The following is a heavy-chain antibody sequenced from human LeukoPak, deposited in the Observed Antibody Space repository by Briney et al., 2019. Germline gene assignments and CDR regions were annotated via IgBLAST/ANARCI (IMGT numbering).Heavy chain of an antibody. CDR3: ARDVPRFGEAPTDY. CDR1: GFTFDDYA. D-gene: IGHD3-10*01. Sequence: GGSLRLSCAASGFTFDDYAMHWVRQAPGKGLEWVSSISWNNDSIGYADSVKGRFTISRDNSKNTLYLQMNSLRAEDTAVYYCARDVPRFGEAPTDYWGQGTLVTVSS. J-gene: IGHJ4*02. V-gene: IGHV3-9*01. CDR2: ISWNNDSI.